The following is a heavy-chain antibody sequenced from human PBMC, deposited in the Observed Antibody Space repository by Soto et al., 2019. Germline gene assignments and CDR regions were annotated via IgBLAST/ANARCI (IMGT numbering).Heavy chain of an antibody. D-gene: IGHD3-9*01. CDR3: AGPTYYDILTGYPIPYGMDV. J-gene: IGHJ6*02. V-gene: IGHV1-69*01. CDR2: IIPIFGTA. Sequence: QVQLAQSGAEVKKPGSSVKVSCKASGGTFSSYAISWVRQAPGQGLEWMGGIIPIFGTANYAQKFQGRVTITADESTSTAYMELSSLRSEDTAVYYCAGPTYYDILTGYPIPYGMDVWGQGTTVTVSS. CDR1: GGTFSSYA.